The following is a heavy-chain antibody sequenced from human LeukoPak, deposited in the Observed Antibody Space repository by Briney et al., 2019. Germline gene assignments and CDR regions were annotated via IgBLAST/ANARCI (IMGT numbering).Heavy chain of an antibody. J-gene: IGHJ5*02. V-gene: IGHV6-1*01. CDR1: GDSLSSNSAA. Sequence: SQTLSLTCALSGDSLSSNSAAWNWVRQSPSRGLEWLGRTYYRSKLYNDYAVSVKSRITINPDTSKNQFSLQLNSVTPEDTAVYYCAREGPQGYCSSTSCYRWFDPWGQGTLVTVSS. D-gene: IGHD2-2*01. CDR2: TYYRSKLYN. CDR3: AREGPQGYCSSTSCYRWFDP.